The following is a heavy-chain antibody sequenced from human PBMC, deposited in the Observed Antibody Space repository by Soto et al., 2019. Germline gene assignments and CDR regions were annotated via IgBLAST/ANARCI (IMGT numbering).Heavy chain of an antibody. D-gene: IGHD2-21*01. CDR2: INTYNGRT. CDR1: GYTFINYH. J-gene: IGHJ5*02. V-gene: IGHV1-18*01. CDR3: AKSPRGVMATA. Sequence: QVQLVQSGGEVKKPGASVTVSCKASGYTFINYHITWVRQAPGQGLAWRAWINTYNGRTDYAQRFQGRVTMTRDTSTRTAYMELRNLGSDDTAVYFCAKSPRGVMATACGQGTLVTVSS.